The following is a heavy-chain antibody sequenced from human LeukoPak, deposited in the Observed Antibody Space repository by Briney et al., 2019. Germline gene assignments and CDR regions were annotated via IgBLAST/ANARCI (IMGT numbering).Heavy chain of an antibody. V-gene: IGHV3-15*01. CDR3: TTGWPSADFDY. J-gene: IGHJ4*02. CDR1: GFTFSNAW. Sequence: PGGSLRLSCAASGFTFSNAWMSWVRQAPGKGPEWVGRIKSKTDGGTTDYAAPVKGRFTISRDDSKNTLYLQMNSLKTEDTAVYYCTTGWPSADFDYWGQGTLVTVSS. CDR2: IKSKTDGGTT.